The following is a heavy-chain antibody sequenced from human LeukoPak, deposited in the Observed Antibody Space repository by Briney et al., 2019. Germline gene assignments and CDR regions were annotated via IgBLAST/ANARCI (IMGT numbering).Heavy chain of an antibody. J-gene: IGHJ4*02. CDR3: AGHHPRNTVDC. CDR1: GGSISSYY. Sequence: SETLSLTCTVSGGSISSYYWSWIRQPPGKGLEWIAYISDIGSINYNPSLKSRVTISLATSKNQFSLKLSSVTAADTAVYYCAGHHPRNTVDCWGQGTLVTVSS. CDR2: ISDIGSI. V-gene: IGHV4-59*08. D-gene: IGHD2-8*02.